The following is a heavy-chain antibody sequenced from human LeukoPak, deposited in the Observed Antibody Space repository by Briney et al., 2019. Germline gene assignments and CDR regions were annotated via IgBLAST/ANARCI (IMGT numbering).Heavy chain of an antibody. CDR3: ARGTIFGVVDP. CDR2: VYNSGST. J-gene: IGHJ5*02. CDR1: GGSISIYY. Sequence: SETLSLTCTVSGGSISIYYWSWIRQPPGKGLEWIGYVYNSGSTDYNPSLKSRVTISADTSKNQFSLKLSSVTAADTAVYYCARGTIFGVVDPWGQGTLVTVSS. D-gene: IGHD3-3*01. V-gene: IGHV4-59*08.